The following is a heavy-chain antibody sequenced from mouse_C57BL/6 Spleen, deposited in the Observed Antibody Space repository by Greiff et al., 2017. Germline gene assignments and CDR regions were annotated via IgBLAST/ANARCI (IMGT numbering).Heavy chain of an antibody. J-gene: IGHJ2*01. V-gene: IGHV1-19*01. CDR1: GYTITDYY. CDR2: ITPYNSGS. CDR3: ERLDC. Sequence: DVKLQESGPVLVKPGASVKMSCKASGYTITDYYMNWVKQSHGTSLEWIGVITPYNSGSSYNQKVKGKATLAVEKSSSTAYVELNSLTSEDSADDYCERLDCWGTGTTVTGSS.